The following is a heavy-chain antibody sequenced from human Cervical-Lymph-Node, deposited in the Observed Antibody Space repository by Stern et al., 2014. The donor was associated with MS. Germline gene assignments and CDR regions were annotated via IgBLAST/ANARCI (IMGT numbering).Heavy chain of an antibody. D-gene: IGHD3-22*01. J-gene: IGHJ4*02. CDR2: LDWDDDK. V-gene: IGHV2-70*01. CDR3: ARMVSYYYDSSGYYPDY. CDR1: GFSLSTSGMC. Sequence: QVTLRESGPALVKPTQTLTLTCTFSGFSLSTSGMCVSWIRQPPGKALEWLALLDWDDDKYYSTSLKTRLTISKDTSKNQVVLTMTNMDPVDTATYYCARMVSYYYDSSGYYPDYWGQGTLVTVSS.